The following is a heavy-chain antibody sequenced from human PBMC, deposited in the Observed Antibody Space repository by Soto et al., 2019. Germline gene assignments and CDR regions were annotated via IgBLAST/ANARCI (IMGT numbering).Heavy chain of an antibody. V-gene: IGHV4-31*03. CDR3: ASNYYDSSGYPEDAFDI. CDR1: GGPISSGGYY. Sequence: SETLSLTCTVSGGPISSGGYYWSWIRQHPGKGLEWIGYIYYSGSTYYNPSLKSRVTISVDTSKNQFSLKLSSVTAADTAVYYCASNYYDSSGYPEDAFDIWGQGTMVT. J-gene: IGHJ3*02. CDR2: IYYSGST. D-gene: IGHD3-22*01.